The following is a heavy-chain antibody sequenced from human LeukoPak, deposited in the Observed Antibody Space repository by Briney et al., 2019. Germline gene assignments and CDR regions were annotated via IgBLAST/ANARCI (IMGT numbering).Heavy chain of an antibody. J-gene: IGHJ4*02. D-gene: IGHD6-13*01. CDR1: GDSISSYY. Sequence: SETLSLTCTVSGDSISSYYWSWIRHPAGKGLEWIGRIYASVSTSYNPSLKSRVTMSVDTSKNQFSLKLTFVTAADTAMYYCARHPSAAAKLLFDYWGQGTLVTVSS. CDR3: ARHPSAAAKLLFDY. V-gene: IGHV4-4*07. CDR2: IYASVST.